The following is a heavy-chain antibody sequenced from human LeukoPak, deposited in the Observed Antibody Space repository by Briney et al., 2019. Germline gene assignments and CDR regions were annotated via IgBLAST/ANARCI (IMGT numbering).Heavy chain of an antibody. Sequence: PGGSLRLSCAASGFTFSSYSMNWVRQAPGKGLEWVSSISSSSSYIYYADSVKGRFTISRDNAKNSLYPQMNSLRAEDTAVYYCARGSRDDYSNPPFDHWGQGTLVTVSS. CDR3: ARGSRDDYSNPPFDH. CDR2: ISSSSSYI. V-gene: IGHV3-21*01. CDR1: GFTFSSYS. D-gene: IGHD4-11*01. J-gene: IGHJ4*02.